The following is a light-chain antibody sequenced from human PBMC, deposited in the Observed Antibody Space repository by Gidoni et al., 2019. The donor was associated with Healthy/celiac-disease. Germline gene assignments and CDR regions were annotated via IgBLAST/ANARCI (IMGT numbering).Light chain of an antibody. CDR1: SGSIASNY. J-gene: IGLJ3*02. CDR2: EVN. Sequence: NVRLPQPHPVSESPGKTVTISCTRSSGSIASNYVQWYQQRPGSAPTTVIYEVNQRPSGVPDRFSGSIDSSSNSASLTISGLKTEDEADYYCQSYDSSNLWVFGGGTKLTVL. CDR3: QSYDSSNLWV. V-gene: IGLV6-57*04.